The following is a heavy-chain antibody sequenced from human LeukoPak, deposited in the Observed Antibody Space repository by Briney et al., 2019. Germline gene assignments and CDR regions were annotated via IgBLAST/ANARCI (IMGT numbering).Heavy chain of an antibody. CDR2: IYYSGST. J-gene: IGHJ4*02. V-gene: IGHV4-31*03. D-gene: IGHD6-13*01. CDR3: ARDSPYSSSWYFDY. CDR1: GGSISSGGYY. Sequence: SETLSLTCTVSGGSISSGGYYWSWIRQHPGKGLEWIGYIYYSGSTYYNPPLKSRVTISVDTSKNQFSLKLSSVTAADTAVYYCARDSPYSSSWYFDYWGQGTLVTVSS.